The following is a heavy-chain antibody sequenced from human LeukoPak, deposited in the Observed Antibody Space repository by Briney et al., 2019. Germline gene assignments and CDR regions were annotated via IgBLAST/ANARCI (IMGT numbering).Heavy chain of an antibody. Sequence: SETLSLTCTVSGGSISSYYWSWIRQPPGKGLEWIGEINHSGSTNYNPSLRSRVTISVDTSKNQFSLKLSSVTAADTAVYYCARGLFARGAGYYYYGMDVWGQGTTVTVSS. CDR2: INHSGST. CDR3: ARGLFARGAGYYYYGMDV. D-gene: IGHD3-10*01. CDR1: GGSISSYY. J-gene: IGHJ6*02. V-gene: IGHV4-34*01.